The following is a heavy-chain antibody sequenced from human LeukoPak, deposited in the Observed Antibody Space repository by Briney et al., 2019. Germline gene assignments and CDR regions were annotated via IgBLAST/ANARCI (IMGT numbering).Heavy chain of an antibody. CDR2: IYYSGST. D-gene: IGHD6-19*01. CDR3: ARGRSSSGWYEGP. Sequence: SETLSLTCTVSGGSISSYYWSWIRQPPGKGLEWIGYIYYSGSTNYNPSLKSRVTISVDTSKNQFSLKLSSVTAADTAVYYCARGRSSSGWYEGPWGQGTLVTVSS. CDR1: GGSISSYY. J-gene: IGHJ5*02. V-gene: IGHV4-59*01.